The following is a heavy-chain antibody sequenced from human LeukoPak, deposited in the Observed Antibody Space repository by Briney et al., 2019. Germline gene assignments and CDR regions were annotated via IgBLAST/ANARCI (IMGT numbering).Heavy chain of an antibody. D-gene: IGHD4-17*01. CDR1: GYSISSGYY. CDR2: INHSGST. Sequence: RSSETLSLTCTVSGYSISSGYYWGWIRQPPGKGLEWIGEINHSGSTNYNPSLKSRVTISVDTSKKRLSLKLSSVTAADTAVYYCARDYYGDFGDYFDHWGQGTPVTVSS. CDR3: ARDYYGDFGDYFDH. J-gene: IGHJ4*02. V-gene: IGHV4-38-2*02.